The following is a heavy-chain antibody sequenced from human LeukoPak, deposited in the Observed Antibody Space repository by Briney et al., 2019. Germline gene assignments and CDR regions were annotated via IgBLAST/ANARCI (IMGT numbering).Heavy chain of an antibody. CDR2: ISDDGSNK. D-gene: IGHD1-26*01. CDR3: ARARVGAEKRLDY. CDR1: GFMFSTYG. J-gene: IGHJ4*02. V-gene: IGHV3-30*03. Sequence: GRSLRLSCAASGFMFSTYGMHWVRQAPGKGLDWVAAISDDGSNKYYADSVKGRFTISRDNAKNSLYLQMNSLRAEDTAVYYCARARVGAEKRLDYWGQGTLVTVSS.